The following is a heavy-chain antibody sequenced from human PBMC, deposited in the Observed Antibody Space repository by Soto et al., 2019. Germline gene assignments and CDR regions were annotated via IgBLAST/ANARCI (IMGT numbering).Heavy chain of an antibody. V-gene: IGHV3-64D*06. D-gene: IGHD3-16*01. CDR2: IKKDGDNI. Sequence: GGSLRLSCAALGFTFSSYSMNWVRQAPGKGLGLEYVSGIKKDGDNIYYADFVKCRFIISRDNSKNTLYLQMTSLRPEDTAVYYCVKDANVGELGYWGQGT. CDR3: VKDANVGELGY. CDR1: GFTFSSYS. J-gene: IGHJ4*02.